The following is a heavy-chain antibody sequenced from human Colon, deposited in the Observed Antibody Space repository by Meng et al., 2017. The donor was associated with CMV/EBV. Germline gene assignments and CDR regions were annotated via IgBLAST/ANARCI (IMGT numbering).Heavy chain of an antibody. CDR2: IYPQDGGT. CDR3: VRESCYFDF. J-gene: IGHJ4*02. D-gene: IGHD2-15*01. CDR1: GYTFTANH. V-gene: IGHV1-2*02. Sequence: SWSGVKKPRASVKVASKTAGYTFTANHLHWVRLAPGQGLEWMGWIYPQDGGTYFAQKVQDRFTLSSDTSITTAYMELSCLTSDDTSIYYCVRESCYFDFWGEGTLVTVSS.